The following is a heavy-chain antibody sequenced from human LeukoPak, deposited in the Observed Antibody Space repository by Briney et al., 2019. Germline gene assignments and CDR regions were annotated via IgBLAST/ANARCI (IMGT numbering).Heavy chain of an antibody. CDR2: IYGSGRT. CDR1: GVSINSHY. V-gene: IGHV4-59*11. Sequence: PSETLSLTCTVSGVSINSHYLNWIRQPPGKGLEWIGYIYGSGRTNYNPSLKSRVTMSVDTSKSQFSLKLSSVTAADTAVYYCARGDWSATPFDFWGQGSLVTVSS. J-gene: IGHJ4*02. CDR3: ARGDWSATPFDF. D-gene: IGHD3-3*01.